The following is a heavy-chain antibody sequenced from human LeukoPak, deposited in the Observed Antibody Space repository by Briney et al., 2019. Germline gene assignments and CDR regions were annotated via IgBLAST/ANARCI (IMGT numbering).Heavy chain of an antibody. J-gene: IGHJ3*02. CDR1: GFTFSSYD. CDR3: ARGHNWNDIEAFDI. Sequence: PGGSLRLSCAASGFTFSSYDMHWARQATGKGLEWVSAIGTAGDTYYPGSVKGRFTISRENAKNSLYLQMNSLRAGDTAVYYCARGHNWNDIEAFDIWGQGTMVTVSS. V-gene: IGHV3-13*01. D-gene: IGHD1-20*01. CDR2: IGTAGDT.